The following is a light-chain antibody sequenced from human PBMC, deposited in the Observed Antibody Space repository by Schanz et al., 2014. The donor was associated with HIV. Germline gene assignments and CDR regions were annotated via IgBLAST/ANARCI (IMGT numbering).Light chain of an antibody. V-gene: IGLV1-44*01. CDR1: SSNIKMNA. J-gene: IGLJ3*02. Sequence: QSVLTQPPSASGTPGQRVTISCSGSSSNIKMNAVNWYQHLPGMGPKLLIYATYNRPSGVPDRFSGSNSGSSASLAISGLQSEDEADYYCATWADSLNGWVFGGGTKLTVL. CDR3: ATWADSLNGWV. CDR2: ATY.